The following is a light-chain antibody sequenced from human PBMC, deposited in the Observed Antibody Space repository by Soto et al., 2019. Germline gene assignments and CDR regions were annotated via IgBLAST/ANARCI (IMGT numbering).Light chain of an antibody. CDR3: AVWDDSLRGLV. CDR1: SSNIGKNY. V-gene: IGLV1-47*01. CDR2: RNN. J-gene: IGLJ2*01. Sequence: QSVLTQAPSASATPGQRVIISCSGSSSNIGKNYVYWYQQLPGTAPKLLMYRNNQRPSGVPDRFSGSKSGTSASLAINGLRSEDEADYYCAVWDDSLRGLVFGGGTKLTVL.